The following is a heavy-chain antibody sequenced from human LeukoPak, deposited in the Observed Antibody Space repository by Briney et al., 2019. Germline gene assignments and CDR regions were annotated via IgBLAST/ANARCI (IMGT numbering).Heavy chain of an antibody. CDR1: SGSFSDYY. D-gene: IGHD5-18*01. J-gene: IGHJ4*02. CDR3: ARHKYSFDSFDY. CDR2: INHSGST. Sequence: SETLSLTCAVYSGSFSDYYWSWIRQPPGKGLEWIGEINHSGSTNYNPSLKSRVTISADTSKNQFSLKLSPVTAADTAVYYCARHKYSFDSFDYWGQGTLVTVSS. V-gene: IGHV4-34*01.